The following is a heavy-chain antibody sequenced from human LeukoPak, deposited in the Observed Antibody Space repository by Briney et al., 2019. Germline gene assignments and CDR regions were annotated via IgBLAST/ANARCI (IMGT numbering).Heavy chain of an antibody. CDR3: ARDWEPGVTIFGVSLGAFDI. D-gene: IGHD3-3*01. Sequence: GASVKVSCKASGYTFTGYYMHWVRQAPGQGLEGMGWINPNSGGTNYAQKFQGRVTMTRDTSISTAYMELSRLRSDDTAVYYCARDWEPGVTIFGVSLGAFDIWGQGTMVTVSS. CDR1: GYTFTGYY. V-gene: IGHV1-2*02. J-gene: IGHJ3*02. CDR2: INPNSGGT.